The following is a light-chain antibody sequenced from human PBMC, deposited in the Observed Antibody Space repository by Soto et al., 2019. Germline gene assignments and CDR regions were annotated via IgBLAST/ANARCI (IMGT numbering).Light chain of an antibody. J-gene: IGLJ2*01. Sequence: QSALTQPASVSGSPGQSRTISCTGTSSDVGGYNYVSWYQQHPGKATKLMIYEVSNRPSGVSNRFSGSKSGNTASLTISGLQDEDEADSYCISYTSSSNLWVVFGGGTKVTVL. V-gene: IGLV2-14*01. CDR3: ISYTSSSNLWVV. CDR2: EVS. CDR1: SSDVGGYNY.